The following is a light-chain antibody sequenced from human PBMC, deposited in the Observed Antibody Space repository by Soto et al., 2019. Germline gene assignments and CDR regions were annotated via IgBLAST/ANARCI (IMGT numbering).Light chain of an antibody. Sequence: QSVLTQPPSVSGAPGQRVTISCTGSTSNIGATYDVQWYQQLPGTAPKLLIYGNNNRPSGVPDRFSASKSGTSASLAIAGLQAEDEADYYCQSYESRLKYVFGTGTKLTVL. V-gene: IGLV1-40*01. CDR2: GNN. CDR3: QSYESRLKYV. CDR1: TSNIGATYD. J-gene: IGLJ1*01.